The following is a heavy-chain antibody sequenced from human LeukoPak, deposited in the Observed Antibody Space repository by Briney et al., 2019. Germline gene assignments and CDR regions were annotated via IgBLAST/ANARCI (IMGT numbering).Heavy chain of an antibody. Sequence: SETLSLTCTVSGGSISSGDYYWSWIRQPPGKGLEWIGYIYYSGSTYYNPSLKSRVTIPVDTSKHQFSLKLSSVTAADTAVYYGARATLRGYNSGGDDVFDMWGQGTMITVSS. CDR2: IYYSGST. V-gene: IGHV4-30-4*08. D-gene: IGHD3-22*01. J-gene: IGHJ3*02. CDR3: ARATLRGYNSGGDDVFDM. CDR1: GGSISSGDYY.